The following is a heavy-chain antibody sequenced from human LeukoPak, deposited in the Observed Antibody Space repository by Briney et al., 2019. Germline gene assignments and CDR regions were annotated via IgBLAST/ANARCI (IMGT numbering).Heavy chain of an antibody. V-gene: IGHV3-23*01. CDR2: ISGSGDST. D-gene: IGHD6-19*01. CDR3: AKDLLGSSGPQCFDY. J-gene: IGHJ4*02. CDR1: GFTFTNYA. Sequence: GGSLRLSCVASGFTFTNYAMSWVRQAPGKGLEWVSAISGSGDSTNYADSVKGRFTISRDNSKNTLYLQMNSLRAEDTAVYFCAKDLLGSSGPQCFDYWGQGTLVPVAS.